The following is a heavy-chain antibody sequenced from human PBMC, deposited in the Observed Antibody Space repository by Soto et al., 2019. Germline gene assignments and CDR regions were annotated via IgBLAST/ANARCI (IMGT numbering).Heavy chain of an antibody. CDR3: AKDTPSGGNRFDY. D-gene: IGHD2-15*01. V-gene: IGHV3-23*01. CDR1: GFTFSSYA. J-gene: IGHJ4*02. CDR2: ISGSGGST. Sequence: GGSLRLSCAASGFTFSSYAMSWFRQAPGKGLEWVSAISGSGGSTYYADSVKGRFIISRDNSKNTLYLQMNSLRAEDTAVYYCAKDTPSGGNRFDYWGQGTLVTVSS.